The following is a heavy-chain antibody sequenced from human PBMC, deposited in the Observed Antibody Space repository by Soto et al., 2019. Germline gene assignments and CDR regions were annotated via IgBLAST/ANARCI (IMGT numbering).Heavy chain of an antibody. Sequence: QVQLQESGPGLVKPSETLSLTCTISGGPMNNYYCSWFRQPRGQGLEWIGYMGYNGFTRYNPSLGSRVAISLDTAKNQCSLNLSSVTAADTALSYCARQGFGELHGLVDVWGQGITVTVSS. CDR3: ARQGFGELHGLVDV. J-gene: IGHJ6*02. D-gene: IGHD3-10*01. CDR2: MGYNGFT. CDR1: GGPMNNYY. V-gene: IGHV4-59*08.